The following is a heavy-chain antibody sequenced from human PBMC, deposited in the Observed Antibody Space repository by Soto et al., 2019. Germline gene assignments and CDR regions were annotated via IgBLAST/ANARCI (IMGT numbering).Heavy chain of an antibody. V-gene: IGHV3-30*19. D-gene: IGHD3-16*01. CDR3: SRWGTTGGFDL. CDR1: GFMFKSYV. Sequence: QLQLVESGGGVVQPGTSLRLSCTASGFMFKSYVMHWVRQAPGKGLEWVALTSYDGNNKYYGDSVKGRFTVSRDNSKNPLPLQMDSLRPEDTALYYCSRWGTTGGFDLWGQGTRVSVSS. CDR2: TSYDGNNK. J-gene: IGHJ4*02.